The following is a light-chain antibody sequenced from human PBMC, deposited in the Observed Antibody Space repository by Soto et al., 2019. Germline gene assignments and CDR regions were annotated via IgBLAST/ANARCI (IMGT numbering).Light chain of an antibody. CDR1: QGIRND. CDR3: LQHNTSPRT. V-gene: IGKV1-17*01. CDR2: ATS. J-gene: IGKJ1*01. Sequence: DVHMTQSPSSLSASVGYRFTITCGASQGIRNDLGWYQQKPGKAPNLLIYATSSLQGGVPSRFSGSGSGTDFTLTISSLQPEDFETYYCLQHNTSPRTFGQGTKVDIK.